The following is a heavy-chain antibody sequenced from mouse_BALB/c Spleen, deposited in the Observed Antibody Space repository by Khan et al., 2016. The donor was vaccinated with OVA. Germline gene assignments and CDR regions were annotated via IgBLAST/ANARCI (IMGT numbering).Heavy chain of an antibody. J-gene: IGHJ4*01. CDR1: GYTFTIYG. Sequence: LVESGPELKKPGETIKISCKASGYTFTIYGMTWVRQAPGKGLKWMGWINTYTGEPTYADDFKGRFAFSLETSASTAFLQINNLKNEDTATYFCARVGYNGTMDYWGQGTSVTVSA. D-gene: IGHD2-14*01. CDR2: INTYTGEP. V-gene: IGHV9-3-1*01. CDR3: ARVGYNGTMDY.